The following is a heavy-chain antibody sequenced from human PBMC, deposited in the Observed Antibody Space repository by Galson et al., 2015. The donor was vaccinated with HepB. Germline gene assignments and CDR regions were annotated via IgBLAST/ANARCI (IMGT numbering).Heavy chain of an antibody. CDR3: AKDSAIGSADAFDV. D-gene: IGHD3-10*01. J-gene: IGHJ3*01. V-gene: IGHV3-9*01. CDR2: ISWNSGSI. Sequence: SLRLSCAASGFTFDDYAMHWVRQAPGKGLEWVSGISWNSGSIGYADSVKGRFTISRDNAKNSLYLQMNSLRAEDTALYYCAKDSAIGSADAFDVWGQGTMVTVSS. CDR1: GFTFDDYA.